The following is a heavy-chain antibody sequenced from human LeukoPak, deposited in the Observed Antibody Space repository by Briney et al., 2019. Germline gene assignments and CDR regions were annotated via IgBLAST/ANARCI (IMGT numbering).Heavy chain of an antibody. CDR1: GFTFSSYA. V-gene: IGHV3-23*01. Sequence: PGGSLRLSCAASGFTFSSYAMSWVRQAPGEGLEWVSAISGSGGSTYYADFVKGRFTISRDNSKNTLYLQMNSLRAEDTAVYYCAKAPFVRWLGFDYWGQGTLVTVSS. D-gene: IGHD6-19*01. J-gene: IGHJ4*02. CDR2: ISGSGGST. CDR3: AKAPFVRWLGFDY.